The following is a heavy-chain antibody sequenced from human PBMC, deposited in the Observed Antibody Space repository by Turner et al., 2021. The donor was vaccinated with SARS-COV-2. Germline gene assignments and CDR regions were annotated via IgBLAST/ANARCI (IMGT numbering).Heavy chain of an antibody. CDR3: ARAYGSGSYGHYYGMDV. J-gene: IGHJ6*02. CDR2: ISAYNGYT. CDR1: GYTFTSYG. D-gene: IGHD3-10*01. Sequence: QVQLVQSGAEVKKPGASLKVSCKASGYTFTSYGISWVRQAPGQGLEWMGWISAYNGYTNYAQKLQGRVTMTTDTPTSTAYMELRSLRSDDTAVYYCARAYGSGSYGHYYGMDVWGQGTTVTVSS. V-gene: IGHV1-18*01.